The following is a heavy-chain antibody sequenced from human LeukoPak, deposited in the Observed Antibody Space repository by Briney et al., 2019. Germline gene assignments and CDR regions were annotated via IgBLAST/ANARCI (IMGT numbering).Heavy chain of an antibody. V-gene: IGHV3-48*04. Sequence: GGSLRLSCAASGFTFNTYTMNWVRQAPGKGLEWVSYISSSGSTIYYADSVKGRFTISRDNAKNSLYLQMNSLRVEDTAVYYCARRPSSSSWPGWGQGTLVTVSS. CDR3: ARRPSSSSWPG. D-gene: IGHD6-13*01. J-gene: IGHJ4*02. CDR1: GFTFNTYT. CDR2: ISSSGSTI.